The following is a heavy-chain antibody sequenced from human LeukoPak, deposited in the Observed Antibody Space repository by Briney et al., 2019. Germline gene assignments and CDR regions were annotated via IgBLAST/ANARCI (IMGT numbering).Heavy chain of an antibody. CDR1: GGSISSSSYY. V-gene: IGHV4-39*01. CDR2: IYYSGST. CDR3: ARLRPARGYRLYYYYMDV. J-gene: IGHJ6*03. Sequence: SETLSLTCTVSGGSISSSSYYWGWIRQPPGKGLEWIGSIYYSGSTYYNPPLKSRVTISVDTSKNQFSLKLSSVTAADTAVYYCARLRPARGYRLYYYYMDVWGKGTTVTVSS. D-gene: IGHD3-22*01.